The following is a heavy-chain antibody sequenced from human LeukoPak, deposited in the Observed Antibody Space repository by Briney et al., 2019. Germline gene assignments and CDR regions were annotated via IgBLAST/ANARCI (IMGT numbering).Heavy chain of an antibody. CDR1: GFTFSSYW. CDR3: ARGGARYYYDSSGYPGQH. D-gene: IGHD3-22*01. V-gene: IGHV3-7*01. J-gene: IGHJ1*01. CDR2: IKQDGSEK. Sequence: GRSLRLSCAASGFTFSSYWMSWVRQAPGKGLEWVANIKQDGSEKYYVDSVKGRFTISRDNAKNSLYLQMNSLRAEDTAVYYCARGGARYYYDSSGYPGQHWGQGTLVTVSS.